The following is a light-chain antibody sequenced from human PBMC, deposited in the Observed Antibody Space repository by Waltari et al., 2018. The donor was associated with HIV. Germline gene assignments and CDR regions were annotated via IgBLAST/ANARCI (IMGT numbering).Light chain of an antibody. J-gene: IGLJ2*01. CDR2: SNN. V-gene: IGLV1-44*01. CDR1: SSNIGRNT. Sequence: QSELSQPPSASGTPGQRVAISCSGSSSNIGRNTVNWYQQPPGTAPKLLIYSNNQRPSGVPDRFSVSKSGTSASLAITGLQSEDEADYDCARWDDSLNGVVFGGGTKLTVL. CDR3: ARWDDSLNGVV.